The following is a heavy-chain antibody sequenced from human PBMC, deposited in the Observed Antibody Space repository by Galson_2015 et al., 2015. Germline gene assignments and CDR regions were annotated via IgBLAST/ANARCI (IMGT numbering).Heavy chain of an antibody. CDR3: ARDIIAANSPITIFVNWFDP. CDR2: IIPIFGTA. Sequence: SVKVSCKASGGTFSSYAISWVRQAPGQGLEWMGGIIPIFGTANYAQKFQGRVTITADESTSTAYMELSSLRSEDTAVYYCARDIIAANSPITIFVNWFDPWGQGTLVTVSS. V-gene: IGHV1-69*13. J-gene: IGHJ5*02. CDR1: GGTFSSYA. D-gene: IGHD3-3*01.